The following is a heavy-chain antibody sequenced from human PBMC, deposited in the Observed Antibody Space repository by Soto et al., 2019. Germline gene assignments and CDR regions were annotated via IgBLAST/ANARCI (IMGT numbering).Heavy chain of an antibody. J-gene: IGHJ4*02. CDR3: ANTSGRFPY. V-gene: IGHV4-38-2*01. Sequence: SETLSLTCAVSGYSISSGYYWGWIRQPPGKGLEWIGSIYHSGRTYYNPSLKSRLTISLDTSKNQFSLKLTSVTAADTALYFSANTSGRFPYWGQGTLVTVSS. CDR1: GYSISSGYY. D-gene: IGHD1-26*01. CDR2: IYHSGRT.